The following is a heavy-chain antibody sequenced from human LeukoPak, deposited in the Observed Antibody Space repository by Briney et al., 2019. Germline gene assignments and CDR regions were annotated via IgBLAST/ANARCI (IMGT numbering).Heavy chain of an antibody. CDR2: THTSGST. CDR3: ARYDYSNYGTAFDY. J-gene: IGHJ4*02. CDR1: GGSFSSYY. D-gene: IGHD4-11*01. V-gene: IGHV4-4*09. Sequence: SETLSLTCTVSGGSFSSYYWSWIRQPPGKGLEWIGYTHTSGSTHYNPSLKSRITISVDTSKNQFSLKLTSVTAADTAVYYCARYDYSNYGTAFDYWGQGTLVTVYS.